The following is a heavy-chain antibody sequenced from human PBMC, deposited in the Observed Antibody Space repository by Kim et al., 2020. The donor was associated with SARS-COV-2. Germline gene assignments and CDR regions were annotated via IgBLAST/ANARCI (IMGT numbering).Heavy chain of an antibody. CDR3: ARTYYDILTGYWVYYYYGMDV. V-gene: IGHV1-18*01. CDR2: ISAYNGNT. J-gene: IGHJ6*02. D-gene: IGHD3-9*01. CDR1: GYTFTSYG. Sequence: ASVKVSCKASGYTFTSYGISWVRQAPGQGLEWMGWISAYNGNTNYAQKLQGRVTMTTDTSTSTAYMELRSLRSDDTAVYYCARTYYDILTGYWVYYYYGMDVWGQGTTVTVSS.